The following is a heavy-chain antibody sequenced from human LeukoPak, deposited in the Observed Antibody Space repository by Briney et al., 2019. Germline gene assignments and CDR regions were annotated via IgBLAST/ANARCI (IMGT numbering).Heavy chain of an antibody. CDR2: VNRDGSET. V-gene: IGHV3-7*03. J-gene: IGHJ6*02. CDR3: ARNNGMDV. CDR1: GFSLSSHW. Sequence: GGSLRLSCAASGFSLSSHWMTWVRQVPGRGPEWVANVNRDGSETYYLDSVKGRFTISKDNAKNSLYLQMNSLRAEDTALYHCARNNGMDVWGQGTTIIVSS.